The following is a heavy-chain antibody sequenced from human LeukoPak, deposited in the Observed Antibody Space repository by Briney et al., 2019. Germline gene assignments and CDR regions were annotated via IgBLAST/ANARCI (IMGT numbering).Heavy chain of an antibody. D-gene: IGHD6-13*01. CDR1: GYSFTSYW. V-gene: IGHV5-51*01. J-gene: IGHJ4*02. Sequence: AGESLKISRKGSGYSFTSYWIGWVRPMPGKGLEWMGIIYPGDSDTKYSPSFQGQVTISADKSISTAYLQWSSLKASDTAMYCCARLSSIWDRYDNWGQGTLVTVSS. CDR2: IYPGDSDT. CDR3: ARLSSIWDRYDN.